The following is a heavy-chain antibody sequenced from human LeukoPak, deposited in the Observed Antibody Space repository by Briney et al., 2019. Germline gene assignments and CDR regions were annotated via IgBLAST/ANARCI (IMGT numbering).Heavy chain of an antibody. CDR3: ARHIEAGSNDAFDI. Sequence: SKTLSLTCTVSGGSITSYYWSWIRQPPGKGLEWIGYIYHSGTTNYNPSLKSRVTISVDTSKNQFSLKLSSVTAADTAVYYCARHIEAGSNDAFDIWGQGTMVTVSS. V-gene: IGHV4-59*08. CDR1: GGSITSYY. CDR2: IYHSGTT. J-gene: IGHJ3*02. D-gene: IGHD1-7*01.